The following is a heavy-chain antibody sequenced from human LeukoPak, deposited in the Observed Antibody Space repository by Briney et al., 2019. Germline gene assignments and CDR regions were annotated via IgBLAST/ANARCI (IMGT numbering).Heavy chain of an antibody. CDR1: GYIFTGYS. Sequence: GASVKVSCKASGYIFTGYSISWVRQAPGQGLEWMGWISAYNGDTNYVQKFQGRVTMTTDTSTSTAYMELKSLRSDDTAVYYCAREEGAPIAAAKIWGLGTKVTVSS. D-gene: IGHD6-13*01. V-gene: IGHV1-18*01. CDR2: ISAYNGDT. CDR3: AREEGAPIAAAKI. J-gene: IGHJ3*02.